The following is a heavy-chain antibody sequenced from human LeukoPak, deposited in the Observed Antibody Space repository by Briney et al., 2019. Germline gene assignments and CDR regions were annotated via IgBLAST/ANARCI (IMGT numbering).Heavy chain of an antibody. CDR2: IIPIFGTA. V-gene: IGHV1-69*05. D-gene: IGHD3-10*01. CDR3: ARDASDSKVRGVIGYYFDY. Sequence: SGRVSCKASGGTFSSYAISWVRQAPGQGLEWMGGIIPIFGTANYAQKFQGRVTITTDESTSTAYMELSSLRSEDKAVYYCARDASDSKVRGVIGYYFDYWGQGTLVTVSS. J-gene: IGHJ4*02. CDR1: GGTFSSYA.